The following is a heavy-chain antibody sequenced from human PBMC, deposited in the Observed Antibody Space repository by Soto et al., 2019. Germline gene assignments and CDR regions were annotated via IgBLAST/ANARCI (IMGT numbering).Heavy chain of an antibody. CDR1: GFTFDDYA. CDR3: AKMASPLCSSCSSFDY. V-gene: IGHV3-9*01. CDR2: ISWNSGSI. Sequence: GGSLRLSCAASGFTFDDYAMHWVRQAPGKGLEWVSGISWNSGSIGYADSVKGRFTISRDNAKNSLYLQMNSLRAEDTALYYCAKMASPLCSSCSSFDYWGQGTLVTVSS. J-gene: IGHJ4*02. D-gene: IGHD6-13*01.